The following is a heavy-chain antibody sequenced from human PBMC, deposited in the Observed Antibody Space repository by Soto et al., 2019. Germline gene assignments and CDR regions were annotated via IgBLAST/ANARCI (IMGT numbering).Heavy chain of an antibody. D-gene: IGHD3-3*01. CDR1: GYPFTLYA. Sequence: QVHLVQSGAEVKKPGASVTISCKASGYPFTLYAMHWVRQAPGQRLEWMGWINAANGNTKSSQKFQGRVTFTRDTSASTGYMELSTLNSADTAVYYCARDQRRDYDFWSGYSQGFDYWGQGTPVTVSS. V-gene: IGHV1-3*01. J-gene: IGHJ4*02. CDR2: INAANGNT. CDR3: ARDQRRDYDFWSGYSQGFDY.